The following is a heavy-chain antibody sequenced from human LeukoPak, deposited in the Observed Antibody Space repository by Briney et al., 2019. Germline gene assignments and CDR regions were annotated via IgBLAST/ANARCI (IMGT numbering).Heavy chain of an antibody. CDR2: IYYSGST. CDR1: GGSISSGDYY. J-gene: IGHJ4*02. V-gene: IGHV4-30-4*01. D-gene: IGHD3-22*01. CDR3: AREEAYYYDSSVDY. Sequence: PSETLSLTCTVSGGSISSGDYYWSWIRQPPGKGLEWIGYIYYSGSTYYNPSLKSRVTISVDTSKNQFSLKLSSVTAADTAVYYCAREEAYYYDSSVDYWGQGTLVTVSS.